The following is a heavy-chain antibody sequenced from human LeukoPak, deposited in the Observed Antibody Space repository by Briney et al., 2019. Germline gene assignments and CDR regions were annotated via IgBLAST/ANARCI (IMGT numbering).Heavy chain of an antibody. CDR3: ARGTMIAWDAFDI. V-gene: IGHV3-48*03. CDR1: GFTISSYE. D-gene: IGHD3-22*01. Sequence: QPGGSLRLSCAASGFTISSYEMNWVRQAPGRGLEWVSYISSSGSTIYYADSVKGRFTISRDNAKNSLYLQMNSLRAEDTAVYYCARGTMIAWDAFDIWGQGTMVTVSS. CDR2: ISSSGSTI. J-gene: IGHJ3*02.